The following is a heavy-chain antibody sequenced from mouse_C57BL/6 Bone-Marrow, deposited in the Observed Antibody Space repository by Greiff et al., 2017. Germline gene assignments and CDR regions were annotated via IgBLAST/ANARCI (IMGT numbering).Heavy chain of an antibody. V-gene: IGHV5-12*01. Sequence: EVKVEESGGGLVQPGGSLKLSCAASGFTFSDYYMYWVRQTPEPRLEWVAYISNGGGSTYYPDPVKGRFTISRDNAKNTLDLQMSRLKSEDTAMYYGARQRVILPLWCFDVWGTGTTVTVSS. CDR1: GFTFSDYY. CDR3: ARQRVILPLWCFDV. CDR2: ISNGGGST. D-gene: IGHD2-5*01. J-gene: IGHJ1*03.